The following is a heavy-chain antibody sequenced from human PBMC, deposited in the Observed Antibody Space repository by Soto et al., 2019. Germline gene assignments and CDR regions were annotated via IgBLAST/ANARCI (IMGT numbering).Heavy chain of an antibody. J-gene: IGHJ4*02. V-gene: IGHV4-59*01. Sequence: SETLSLTCTVSGGSISSNYWTWIRQPPGKRLEWIGCVYNSGSTNYNPSLKSRVTISEDTSKSQFSLKVNSMTAADTAVYYCARYRREAVAGYTLDNWGQGILVTVSS. CDR2: VYNSGST. D-gene: IGHD6-13*01. CDR1: GGSISSNY. CDR3: ARYRREAVAGYTLDN.